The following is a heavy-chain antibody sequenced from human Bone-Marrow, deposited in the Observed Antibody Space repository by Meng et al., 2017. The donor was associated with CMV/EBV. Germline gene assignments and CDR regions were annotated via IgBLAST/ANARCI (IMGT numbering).Heavy chain of an antibody. Sequence: GGSLRLSCAASGFNFSTYWIGWVRQVPGKRLEWVANIKYDGSEKYYVDSLKGRFTIARDNVKKPLFLQMNGLRADDTAMYYCVKGGTQDLDYWGQGTLVTVSS. CDR1: GFNFSTYW. D-gene: IGHD1-26*01. CDR3: VKGGTQDLDY. CDR2: IKYDGSEK. J-gene: IGHJ4*02. V-gene: IGHV3-7*01.